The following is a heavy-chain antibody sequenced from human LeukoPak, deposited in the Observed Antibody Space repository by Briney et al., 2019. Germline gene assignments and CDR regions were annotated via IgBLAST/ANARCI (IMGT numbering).Heavy chain of an antibody. D-gene: IGHD3-22*01. CDR1: GFTFSSYS. V-gene: IGHV3-21*01. CDR2: ISSSSSYI. Sequence: GGSLRLSCAASGFTFSSYSMNWVRPAPGKGREWVSSISSSSSYIYYADSVKGRFTISRDNAKNSLYLQMNSLSAEDTAVYYCARGIHDSSGSYPGVPGYWGQGTLVTVSS. J-gene: IGHJ4*02. CDR3: ARGIHDSSGSYPGVPGY.